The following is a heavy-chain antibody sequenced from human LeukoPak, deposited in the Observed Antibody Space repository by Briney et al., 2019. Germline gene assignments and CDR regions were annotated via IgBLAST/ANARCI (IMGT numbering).Heavy chain of an antibody. Sequence: PGGSLRLSCSASGFTLIASWLVWVRQAPGKGLLWVSHIDSDGSRTGYADPVKGRLTMSRDNAKNTLYLQMNSLRAEDTAVYLCARAAYSSYPDYWGQGTLVTVSS. D-gene: IGHD6-6*01. J-gene: IGHJ4*02. CDR2: IDSDGSRT. V-gene: IGHV3-74*01. CDR3: ARAAYSSYPDY. CDR1: GFTLIASW.